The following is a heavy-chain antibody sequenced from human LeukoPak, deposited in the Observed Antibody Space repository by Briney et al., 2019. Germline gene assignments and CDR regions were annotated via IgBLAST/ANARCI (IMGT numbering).Heavy chain of an antibody. CDR2: IYYVGNT. Sequence: SQTLSLTCTVSGGSISSGGNYWSWLRQLPGKGLEWIGYIYYVGNTNYNPSLKSRLSMSVDTSKNQFSLRLTSVTAADTAVYYCARVEVIGSTRYFDYWGQGAMVSVSS. D-gene: IGHD3-16*02. CDR3: ARVEVIGSTRYFDY. CDR1: GGSISSGGNY. J-gene: IGHJ4*02. V-gene: IGHV4-31*03.